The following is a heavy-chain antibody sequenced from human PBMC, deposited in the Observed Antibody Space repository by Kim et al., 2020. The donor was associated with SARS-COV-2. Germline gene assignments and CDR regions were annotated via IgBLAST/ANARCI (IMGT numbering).Heavy chain of an antibody. V-gene: IGHV4-34*01. D-gene: IGHD6-19*01. CDR2: INHSGST. CDR1: GGSFSGYY. CDR3: ARVDVLLAVAGHGGGGWFDP. Sequence: SETLSLTCAVYGGSFSGYYWSWIRQPPGKGLEWIGEINHSGSTNYNPSLKSRVTISVDTSKNQFSLKLSSVTAADTAVYYCARVDVLLAVAGHGGGGWFDPWGQGTLVTVSS. J-gene: IGHJ5*02.